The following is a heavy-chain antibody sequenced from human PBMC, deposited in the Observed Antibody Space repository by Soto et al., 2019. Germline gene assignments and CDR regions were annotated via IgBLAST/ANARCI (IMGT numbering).Heavy chain of an antibody. Sequence: SETLSLTCSVSGGSIGSSSYYWGWIRQPPGKGLAWIGSIYYSGNTYYYPSLRGRVTISVDTSKNQFSLSLSSVTAADTAVYYCARHRLFWSGYYREEFDTWGQGTLVTVSS. CDR3: ARHRLFWSGYYREEFDT. D-gene: IGHD3-3*01. V-gene: IGHV4-39*01. J-gene: IGHJ5*02. CDR2: IYYSGNT. CDR1: GGSIGSSSYY.